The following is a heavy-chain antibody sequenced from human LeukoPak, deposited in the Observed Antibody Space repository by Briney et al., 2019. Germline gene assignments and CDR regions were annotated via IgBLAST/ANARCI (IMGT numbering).Heavy chain of an antibody. CDR1: GFTFSNFA. J-gene: IGHJ3*02. CDR2: VGGGGES. V-gene: IGHV3-23*01. Sequence: GGSLRLSCAASGFTFSNFAMNWVRQAPGKGLEWVSHVGGGGESFYTDSVKGRFTISRDNSRSTMSLQLNSLRPEDTAVYYCAKDSWAANGIFDSFDIWGQGTMVTVSS. D-gene: IGHD3-9*01. CDR3: AKDSWAANGIFDSFDI.